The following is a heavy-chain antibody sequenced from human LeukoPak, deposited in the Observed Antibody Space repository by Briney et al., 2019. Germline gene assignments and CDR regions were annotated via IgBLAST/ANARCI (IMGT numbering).Heavy chain of an antibody. CDR3: ARYSGSYPHDAFDI. D-gene: IGHD1-26*01. CDR1: GGSISSSTYY. J-gene: IGHJ3*02. V-gene: IGHV4-39*07. CDR2: ISYSGST. Sequence: SETLSLTCTVSGGSISSSTYYWGWIRQPPGKGLEWIGTISYSGSTYYKPSLKSRVTISVDTSKNHFSLKLSSVTAADTAVYYCARYSGSYPHDAFDIWGQGTMVTVSS.